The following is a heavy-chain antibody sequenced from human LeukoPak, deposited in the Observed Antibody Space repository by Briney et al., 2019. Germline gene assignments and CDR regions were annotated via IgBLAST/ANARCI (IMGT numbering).Heavy chain of an antibody. CDR1: CGPFGGYN. V-gene: IGHV4-34*01. J-gene: IGHJ5*02. D-gene: IGHD6-13*01. CDR3: AREHSSSHSTYNWFDP. CDR2: INHSGST. Sequence: SESLSLNPAAYCGPFGGYNWSWIRQTPVRATEWTGEINHSGSTNYNPSLKSRVTISVDTSKNQFSLRLSSVTAADTAVYYCAREHSSSHSTYNWFDPWGQGTLVTVSS.